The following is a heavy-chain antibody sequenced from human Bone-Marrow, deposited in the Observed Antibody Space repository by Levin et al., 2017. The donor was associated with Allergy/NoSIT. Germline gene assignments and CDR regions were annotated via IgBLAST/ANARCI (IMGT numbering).Heavy chain of an antibody. CDR3: ARMNLGVVITHNWFDP. V-gene: IGHV4-59*01. D-gene: IGHD3-3*01. CDR1: GGSISSYY. Sequence: TSETLSLTCTVSGGSISSYYWSWIRQPPGKGLEWIGYIYYSGSTNYNPSLKSRVTISVDTSKNQFSLKLSSVTAADTAVYYCARMNLGVVITHNWFDPWGQGTLVTVSS. J-gene: IGHJ5*02. CDR2: IYYSGST.